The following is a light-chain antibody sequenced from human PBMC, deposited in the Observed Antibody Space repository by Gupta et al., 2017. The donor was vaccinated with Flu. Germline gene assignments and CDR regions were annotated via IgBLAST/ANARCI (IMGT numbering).Light chain of an antibody. CDR1: TLPKKY. CDR2: EDN. Sequence: SSELTQPPSVSVSPGQTARITCSGETLPKKYAYWYQKKSGQAPVLVIYEDNKRPSGIPARFSGSTSEARATLTISGAHGEDEADYYCYSTDISGSHWVFGGGTKLTVL. CDR3: YSTDISGSHWV. V-gene: IGLV3-10*01. J-gene: IGLJ3*02.